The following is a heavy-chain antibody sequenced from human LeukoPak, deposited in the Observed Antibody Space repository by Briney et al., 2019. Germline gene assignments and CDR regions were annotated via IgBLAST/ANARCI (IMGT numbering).Heavy chain of an antibody. Sequence: SETLSLTCTVSGGSISSYYWSWIRQPPGKGLEWIGYMYHSGSTYYNPSLKSRVTISVDRSKNQFSLKLSSVTAADTAVYYCARDPIAPATTDELDYWGQGTLVTVSS. CDR2: MYHSGST. CDR3: ARDPIAPATTDELDY. D-gene: IGHD2-2*01. CDR1: GGSISSYY. J-gene: IGHJ4*02. V-gene: IGHV4-59*12.